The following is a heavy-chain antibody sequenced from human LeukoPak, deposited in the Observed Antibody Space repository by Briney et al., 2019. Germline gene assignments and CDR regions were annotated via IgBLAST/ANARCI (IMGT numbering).Heavy chain of an antibody. D-gene: IGHD3-22*01. CDR3: AKDSYYYGSSGEASSGNAFDI. V-gene: IGHV3-30*18. CDR2: ISYDGSNI. CDR1: GFTFSSYG. Sequence: PGRSLRPSCAASGFTFSSYGMHWVRQAPGKGREWVAVISYDGSNIYYADSVKGGFTISRDNSKNTLYLQMKSRECEDTAVYYCAKDSYYYGSSGEASSGNAFDIWGQGTMVTVSS. J-gene: IGHJ3*02.